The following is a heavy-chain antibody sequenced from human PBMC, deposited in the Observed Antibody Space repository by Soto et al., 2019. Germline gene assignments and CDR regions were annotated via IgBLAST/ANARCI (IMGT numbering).Heavy chain of an antibody. D-gene: IGHD3-16*02. V-gene: IGHV3-30*18. CDR3: AKDPDEYVWGSYRYSLPDT. CDR1: GFTFASYG. Sequence: QLQLVESGGGVVQPGRSLRLSCAASGFTFASYGMHWVRQPPGKGLELVAVISYDGTNKSYGDSVKGRFTISRDDSKNTLYLQMNSLRAEDTAVYYCAKDPDEYVWGSYRYSLPDTWGHGTLVTVSS. J-gene: IGHJ4*01. CDR2: ISYDGTNK.